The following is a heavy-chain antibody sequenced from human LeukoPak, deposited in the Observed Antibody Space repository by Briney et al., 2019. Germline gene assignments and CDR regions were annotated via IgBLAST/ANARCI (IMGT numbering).Heavy chain of an antibody. CDR1: GYSISSGYY. V-gene: IGHV4-38-2*01. J-gene: IGHJ6*03. D-gene: IGHD3-22*01. CDR2: IYHSGTT. CDR3: ARFSGYYYYYMDV. Sequence: EISETLSLTCAVSGYSISSGYYWGWIRQPPGKGLEWIGSIYHSGTTYSNPSLKSRVTISVDTSKNQFSLKLSSVTAADTAVYYCARFSGYYYYYMDVWGKGTTVTVSS.